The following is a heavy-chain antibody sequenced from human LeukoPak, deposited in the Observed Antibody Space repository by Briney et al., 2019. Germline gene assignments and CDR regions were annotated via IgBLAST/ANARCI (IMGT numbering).Heavy chain of an antibody. CDR2: IYYIGST. V-gene: IGHV4-30-4*01. CDR3: GRAIRGGYNDAVDY. D-gene: IGHD5-24*01. J-gene: IGHJ4*02. CDR1: GGSISSDDYY. Sequence: PSETLSLTCTVSGGSISSDDYYWSWIRQPPGKGLEWIGYIYYIGSTYYNPSLKSRVTISVDTSKNQFSLKLSSVTAAGTAVYYCGRAIRGGYNDAVDYWGQGTLVTVSS.